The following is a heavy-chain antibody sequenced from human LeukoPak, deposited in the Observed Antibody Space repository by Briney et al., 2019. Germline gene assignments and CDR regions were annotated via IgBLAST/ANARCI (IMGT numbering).Heavy chain of an antibody. CDR2: IYRRGST. Sequence: SETLSLTCTVSGYSISSGYYWGWIRQSPGKGLEWIGNIYRRGSTHYNPSLKSRVIISVDTSKNQFSLKLSSVTAADTAVYYCAREVAMIQLWLRAPYYMDVWGKGTTVTVSS. CDR3: AREVAMIQLWLRAPYYMDV. D-gene: IGHD5-18*01. CDR1: GYSISSGYY. V-gene: IGHV4-38-2*02. J-gene: IGHJ6*03.